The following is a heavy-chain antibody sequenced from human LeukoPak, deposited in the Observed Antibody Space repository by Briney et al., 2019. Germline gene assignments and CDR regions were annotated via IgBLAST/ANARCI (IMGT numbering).Heavy chain of an antibody. J-gene: IGHJ4*02. CDR3: ARAGRHYYDSSGYYTYYFDY. CDR2: LNPSGDQR. D-gene: IGHD3-22*01. V-gene: IGHV1-46*01. CDR1: GYTFTGYY. Sequence: ASVKVSCKASGYTFTGYYMHWVRQAPGQGLEWMGILNPSGDQRIYAQKSQDRVTMTWDTSTSTVYMELNSLTSDDTAVYYCARAGRHYYDSSGYYTYYFDYRGQGTLVTVSS.